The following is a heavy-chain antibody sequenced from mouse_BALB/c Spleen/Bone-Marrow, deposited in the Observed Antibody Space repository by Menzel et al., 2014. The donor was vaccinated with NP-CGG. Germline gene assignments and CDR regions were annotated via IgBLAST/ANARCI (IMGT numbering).Heavy chain of an antibody. D-gene: IGHD2-2*01. V-gene: IGHV1S29*02. J-gene: IGHJ4*01. Sequence: EVQLQQSGPELVKPGASVKISCKASGYTFTDYNMHWVKQSHGKSLEWIGYIYPYNGGTGYNQKFKSKATLTVDTSSSTAYMELRSLTSGDSAVYYCAREGGYYDALDFWGQGTSVTVSS. CDR3: AREGGYYDALDF. CDR1: GYTFTDYN. CDR2: IYPYNGGT.